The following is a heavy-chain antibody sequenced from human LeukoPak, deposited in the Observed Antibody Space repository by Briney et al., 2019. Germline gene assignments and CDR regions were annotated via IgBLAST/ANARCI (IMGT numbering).Heavy chain of an antibody. Sequence: GASVKVSCNASGYTFTTYCISWVRQAPGQGLEWMGWIRTYNGNTNYAQKIEGRLTMTTDTSTSTAYMELRSLRSDDSAVYYCARAEQWLPRGVDYWGQGTLVTVSS. V-gene: IGHV1-18*04. J-gene: IGHJ4*02. CDR3: ARAEQWLPRGVDY. D-gene: IGHD6-19*01. CDR1: GYTFTTYC. CDR2: IRTYNGNT.